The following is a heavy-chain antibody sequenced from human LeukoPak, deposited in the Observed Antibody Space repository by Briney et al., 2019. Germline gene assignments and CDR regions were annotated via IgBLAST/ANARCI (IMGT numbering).Heavy chain of an antibody. CDR2: ISGSGGGT. CDR3: AKDEGPYRFFDY. V-gene: IGHV3-23*01. CDR1: GFTFSSYA. D-gene: IGHD2-2*01. Sequence: GGSLRLSCAASGFTFSSYAMSWVRQAPGKGLEWVSAISGSGGGTSYADSVKGRFTISRDNSKNTLYLQMNSLRADDTAVYYWAKDEGPYRFFDYWGQGTLVTVSS. J-gene: IGHJ4*02.